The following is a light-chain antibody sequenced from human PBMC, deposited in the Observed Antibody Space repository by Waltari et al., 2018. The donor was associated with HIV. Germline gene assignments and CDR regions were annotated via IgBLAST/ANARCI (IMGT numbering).Light chain of an antibody. CDR1: SGSVSPSYY. V-gene: IGLV8-61*01. J-gene: IGLJ3*02. Sequence: QTVVTQEPSFSVSPGGTVTLTCGLSSGSVSPSYYPRWYQQTPGQAPRTLIYSTNTRSSGVPDRFSGSILGNKAALTITGAQADDESDYYCVLYMGSGSCMFGGGTKLTVL. CDR2: STN. CDR3: VLYMGSGSCM.